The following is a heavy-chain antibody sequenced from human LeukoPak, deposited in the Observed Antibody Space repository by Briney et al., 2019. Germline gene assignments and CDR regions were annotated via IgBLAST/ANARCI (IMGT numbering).Heavy chain of an antibody. J-gene: IGHJ5*02. Sequence: TGGSLRLSCAASGFTFSSYAMSWVRHAPGKGLEWVSAISGSGGSTYYADSVKGRFTISRDNSKNTLYLQMNSLRAEDTAVYYCAKFPKDYYDSSGYLSDPWGQGTLVTVSS. CDR2: ISGSGGST. D-gene: IGHD3-22*01. V-gene: IGHV3-23*01. CDR1: GFTFSSYA. CDR3: AKFPKDYYDSSGYLSDP.